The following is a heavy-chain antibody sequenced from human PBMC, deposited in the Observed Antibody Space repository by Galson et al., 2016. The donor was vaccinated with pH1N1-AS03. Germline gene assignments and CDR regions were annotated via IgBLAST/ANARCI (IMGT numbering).Heavy chain of an antibody. CDR1: GYSISSDLY. CDR2: IHHTGST. J-gene: IGHJ5*02. CDR3: SSWARDSSGCYLRGFQS. D-gene: IGHD3-22*01. V-gene: IGHV4-38-2*01. Sequence: SETLSLTCAVSGYSISSDLYWGWIRQPPGKGLEWIASIHHTGSTYYNPSLKSRVTMSIDTSKNQFSLKLSTGTAADTAMYYCSSWARDSSGCYLRGFQSWGQGTLVSVSS.